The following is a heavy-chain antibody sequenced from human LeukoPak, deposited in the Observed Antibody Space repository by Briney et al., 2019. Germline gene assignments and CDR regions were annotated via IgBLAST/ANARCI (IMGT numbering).Heavy chain of an antibody. CDR1: GFTFSSYG. V-gene: IGHV3-66*01. CDR3: VRDSS. CDR2: IYAAGGT. Sequence: GGSLRLSCAASGFTFSSYGMHWVRQAPGKGLEWVSAIYAAGGTYYADSVKGRFTLSRDISKNMLYLQLNSLRAEDTAVYYCVRDSSWGQGALVTVSS. J-gene: IGHJ4*02.